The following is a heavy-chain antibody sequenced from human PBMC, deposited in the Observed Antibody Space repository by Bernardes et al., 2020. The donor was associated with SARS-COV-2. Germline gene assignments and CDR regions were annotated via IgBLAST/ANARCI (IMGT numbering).Heavy chain of an antibody. CDR1: GYTFTCYY. J-gene: IGHJ6*01. D-gene: IGHD1-1*01. CDR2: INPNTGGP. Sequence: ASVKASCKASGYTFTCYYMHCVRQAPGQGRDWMGWINPNTGGPNYSQKFQGRVTMTRDTSISIAYMELRRLRSDDAAVYYCPRAGRSRTNYYYGLDVWGQGTTVTVSS. V-gene: IGHV1-2*02. CDR3: PRAGRSRTNYYYGLDV.